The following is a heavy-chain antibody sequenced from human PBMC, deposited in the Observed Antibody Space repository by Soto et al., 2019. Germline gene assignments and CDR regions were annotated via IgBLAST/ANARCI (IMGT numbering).Heavy chain of an antibody. D-gene: IGHD5-18*01. V-gene: IGHV3-48*02. J-gene: IGHJ6*02. Sequence: EVQLVESGGGLVQPGGSLRLSCAASGFTFSSYSMNWVRQAPGKGLAWVSYISSSSSTIYYADSVKGRFTISRDNAKNSLYLQMNSLRDEDTAVYYCARDLKVGQLWPLSGMDVWGQGTTVTVSS. CDR2: ISSSSSTI. CDR1: GFTFSSYS. CDR3: ARDLKVGQLWPLSGMDV.